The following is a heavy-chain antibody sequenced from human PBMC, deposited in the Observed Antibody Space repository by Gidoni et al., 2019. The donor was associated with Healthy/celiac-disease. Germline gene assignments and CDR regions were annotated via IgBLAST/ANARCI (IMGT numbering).Heavy chain of an antibody. CDR1: GFTFSGSA. D-gene: IGHD3-22*01. CDR3: TRYDSSGSRD. CDR2: IRSKANSYAT. Sequence: EVQLVESGGGLVQPGGSLKLSCAASGFTFSGSAMPWVRQASGKGLEWVGRIRSKANSYATAYAASVKGRFTISRDDSKNTAYLQMNSLKTEDTAVYYCTRYDSSGSRDWGQGTLVTVSS. V-gene: IGHV3-73*01. J-gene: IGHJ4*02.